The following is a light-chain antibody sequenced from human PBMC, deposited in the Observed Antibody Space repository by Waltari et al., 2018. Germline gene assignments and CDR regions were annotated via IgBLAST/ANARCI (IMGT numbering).Light chain of an antibody. J-gene: IGLJ3*02. CDR2: KDP. Sequence: SYELTQPFSVSVSPGQPATIPCPGDVLAEKYVRWFQQKPGQAPILILYKDPDRASGIPERFSGSSSGSSVTLTITGALPEDEADYYCHAAAGNIWFFGGGTKLTVL. V-gene: IGLV3-27*01. CDR3: HAAAGNIWF. CDR1: VLAEKY.